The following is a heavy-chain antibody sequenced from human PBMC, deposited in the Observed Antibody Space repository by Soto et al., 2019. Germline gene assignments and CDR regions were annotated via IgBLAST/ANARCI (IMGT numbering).Heavy chain of an antibody. D-gene: IGHD4-17*01. Sequence: GGSLRLSCAASGFTFSSYCIHWVRHAPCKGLEWVAVIWYDGSNKYYADSVKGRFTISRDNSKNTLYLQMNSLRAEDTAVYYCARALCDYCYFDYCGQGTLVTVSS. CDR3: ARALCDYCYFDY. J-gene: IGHJ4*02. V-gene: IGHV3-33*01. CDR1: GFTFSSYC. CDR2: IWYDGSNK.